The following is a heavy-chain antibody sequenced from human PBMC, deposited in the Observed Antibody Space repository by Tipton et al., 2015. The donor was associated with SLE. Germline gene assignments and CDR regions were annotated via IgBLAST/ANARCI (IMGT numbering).Heavy chain of an antibody. V-gene: IGHV4-38-2*01. D-gene: IGHD3-16*01. J-gene: IGHJ4*02. Sequence: TLSLTCAVSDFSITTTYYWGWIRQTPGKGLEWIGSIWHSGTAHHNPSLESRVSISVDTSQNHFSLRLTSVTAEDTAVYFCARQPSPYYDTTSYFDYWGPGILVTVSS. CDR3: ARQPSPYYDTTSYFDY. CDR2: IWHSGTA. CDR1: DFSITTTYY.